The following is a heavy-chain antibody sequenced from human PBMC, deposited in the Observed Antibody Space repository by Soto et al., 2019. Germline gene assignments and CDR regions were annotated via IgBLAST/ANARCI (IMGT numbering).Heavy chain of an antibody. CDR1: GFTFSSYS. D-gene: IGHD3-10*01. J-gene: IGHJ4*02. CDR3: ASNPPDAMVRGPAQTPLDY. CDR2: ISSSSSYI. V-gene: IGHV3-21*01. Sequence: GGSLRLSCAASGFTFSSYSMNWGRQAPGKGLEWVSAISSSSSYIYYADSVKGRFTISRDNAKNALYLQMNSLRAEDTAVYYCASNPPDAMVRGPAQTPLDYWGQGTLVTVSS.